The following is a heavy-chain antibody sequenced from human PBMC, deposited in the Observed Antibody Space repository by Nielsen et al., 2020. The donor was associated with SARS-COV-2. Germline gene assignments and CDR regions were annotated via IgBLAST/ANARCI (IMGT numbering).Heavy chain of an antibody. V-gene: IGHV3-7*01. CDR1: GFTFNSVG. Sequence: GGSLRLSCAASGFTFNSVGMHWVRQAPGRGLEWAANIRRDSGARFYVDSVKGRFTISRDNAKNSLYLQMNSLRAEDTAVYYCVRDTGAWDFDYWGQGTLITVSS. CDR2: IRRDSGAR. D-gene: IGHD1-26*01. J-gene: IGHJ4*02. CDR3: VRDTGAWDFDY.